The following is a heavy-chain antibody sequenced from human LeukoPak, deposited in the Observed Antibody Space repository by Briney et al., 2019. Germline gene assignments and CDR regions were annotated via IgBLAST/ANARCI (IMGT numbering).Heavy chain of an antibody. CDR3: AKDHKYSGSPRAFDI. CDR2: IGGTSGST. Sequence: GGSLRLSCAASGLSFSSYAMSWVRQAPGQGLEWVSGIGGTSGSTYYADSVKGRFTISRDNSKNTLYLQMNSLRDEDTAVYYCAKDHKYSGSPRAFDIWGQGTMVTVSS. D-gene: IGHD1-26*01. CDR1: GLSFSSYA. J-gene: IGHJ3*02. V-gene: IGHV3-23*01.